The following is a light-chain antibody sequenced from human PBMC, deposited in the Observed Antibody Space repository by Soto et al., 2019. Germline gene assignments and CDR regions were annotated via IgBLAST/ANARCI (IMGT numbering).Light chain of an antibody. Sequence: ELVLTQSPGTLSLSPGGSATLSCRASQSVSRYLAWYQQKPGQALRLLIYDASKRATGIPARFSGSGSGTDFTLTISSLEPEDFAVYYCQQYGSSPITFGQGTRLEIK. CDR2: DAS. CDR1: QSVSRY. J-gene: IGKJ5*01. CDR3: QQYGSSPIT. V-gene: IGKV3-11*01.